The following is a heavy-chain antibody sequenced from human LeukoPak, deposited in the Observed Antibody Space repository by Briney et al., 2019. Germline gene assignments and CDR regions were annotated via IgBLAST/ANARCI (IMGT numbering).Heavy chain of an antibody. CDR2: ISGSGEST. J-gene: IGHJ4*02. V-gene: IGHV3-23*01. Sequence: GGSLRLSCAASGFTFSNYAMSWVRQAPGKWLEWVSSISGSGESTYHADSVKGRFTISRDNSKSTLYLQMNSLRGEDTAVYYCAKSREIVVVVVATDSWGQGTLVTVSS. D-gene: IGHD2-15*01. CDR1: GFTFSNYA. CDR3: AKSREIVVVVVATDS.